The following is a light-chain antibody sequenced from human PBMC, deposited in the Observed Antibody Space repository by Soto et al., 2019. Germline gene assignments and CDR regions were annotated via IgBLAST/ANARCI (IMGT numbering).Light chain of an antibody. CDR2: VAS. CDR3: QQSYGTPIT. CDR1: QGISTY. J-gene: IGKJ5*01. V-gene: IGKV1-39*01. Sequence: DIQLTQSPSFLSASVGDRVIITCRASQGISTYLAWYQQKPGKAPNILIYVASSLQSEVPSRFSGSGSGTDFTLTITSLQPEDFATYYCQQSYGTPITFGQGTRLEIK.